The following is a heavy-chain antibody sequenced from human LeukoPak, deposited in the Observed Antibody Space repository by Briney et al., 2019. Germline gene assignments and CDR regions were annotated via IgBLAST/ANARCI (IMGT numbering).Heavy chain of an antibody. V-gene: IGHV3-23*01. Sequence: PGGSLRLSCVGSGFTFSSHAMSWVRQAPEKRLEWVSGIYESGQTTHYADSVKGRFSISRDNSKNTLYLQMDSLRGEDTAIYYCAKDYRIGYSDHFDYWGQGALVTVSS. CDR2: IYESGQTT. CDR3: AKDYRIGYSDHFDY. D-gene: IGHD2-21*01. CDR1: GFTFSSHA. J-gene: IGHJ4*02.